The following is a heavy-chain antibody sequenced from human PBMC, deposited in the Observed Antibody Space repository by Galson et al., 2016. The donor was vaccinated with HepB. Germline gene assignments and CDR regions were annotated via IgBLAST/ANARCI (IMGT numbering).Heavy chain of an antibody. J-gene: IGHJ4*02. CDR1: GYSFSNYW. Sequence: QSGAEVKKPGESLKIFCKGSGYSFSNYWIGWVRQMPGEGLEWMGIIYPVDSDTRYSPSFQGQVTISADKSINTAFLQWSSLKASDTAMYYCARHSNYYGSGSFYNICDYWGQGTLVTVSS. V-gene: IGHV5-51*01. D-gene: IGHD3-10*01. CDR3: ARHSNYYGSGSFYNICDY. CDR2: IYPVDSDT.